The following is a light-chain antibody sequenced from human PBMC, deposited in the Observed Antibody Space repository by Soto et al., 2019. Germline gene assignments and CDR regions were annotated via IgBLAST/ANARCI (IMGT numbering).Light chain of an antibody. CDR1: QSVSRNS. V-gene: IGKV3-20*01. CDR2: GAS. J-gene: IGKJ2*01. CDR3: QQYGSSLYT. Sequence: EIVLTQSPGTLSLSPGERATLSCRASQSVSRNSLAWYQQKPGQAPRLLIYGASSRATGIPDRFSGSGSGTDLTLTISRLEPEDFAVCYWQQYGSSLYTFGQGTKLEIK.